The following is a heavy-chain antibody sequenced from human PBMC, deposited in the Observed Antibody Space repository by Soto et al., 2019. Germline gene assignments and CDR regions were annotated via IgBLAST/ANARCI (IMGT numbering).Heavy chain of an antibody. V-gene: IGHV1-69*04. CDR3: ARDLGEIAARPNYFDY. CDR1: GGTFSSYT. D-gene: IGHD6-6*01. J-gene: IGHJ4*02. CDR2: IIPILGIA. Sequence: GASLKVSCKASGGTFSSYTISWVRQAPGQGLEWMGRIIPILGIANYAQKFQGRVTITADKSTSTAYMELSSLRSEDTAVYYCARDLGEIAARPNYFDYWGQGTLVTVSS.